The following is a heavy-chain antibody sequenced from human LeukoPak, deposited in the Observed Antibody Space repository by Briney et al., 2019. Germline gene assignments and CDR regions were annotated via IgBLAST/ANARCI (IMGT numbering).Heavy chain of an antibody. CDR2: INHSGST. V-gene: IGHV4-34*01. J-gene: IGHJ4*02. CDR1: GGSFSGYY. D-gene: IGHD6-13*01. CDR3: ARQLSLYSTFDY. Sequence: SETLSLTCAVYGGSFSGYYWSWIRQPPGKGLEWIGEINHSGSTNYNPSLKSRVTISVDTSKNQFSLKLSSVTAADTAVYYCARQLSLYSTFDYWGQGTLVTVSS.